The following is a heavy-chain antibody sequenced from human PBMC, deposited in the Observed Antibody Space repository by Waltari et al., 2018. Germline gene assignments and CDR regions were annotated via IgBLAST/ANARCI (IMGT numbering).Heavy chain of an antibody. D-gene: IGHD3-22*01. CDR2: IYTSGTT. J-gene: IGHJ4*02. CDR3: ARSPYDTSGLDY. CDR1: GFTVSSHY. Sequence: EVQLVESGGVLIQPGGSLRLSCAVSGFTVSSHYMNWVRQAPGKGLEWVSSIYTSGTTYYADSVKGRFTISRDNSKNTLYLQMNSLRAEDTAIFYCARSPYDTSGLDYWGQGTLVTVSS. V-gene: IGHV3-53*01.